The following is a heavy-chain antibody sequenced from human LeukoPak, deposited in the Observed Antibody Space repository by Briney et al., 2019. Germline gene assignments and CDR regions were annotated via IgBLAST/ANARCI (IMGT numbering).Heavy chain of an antibody. V-gene: IGHV3-23*01. D-gene: IGHD1-26*01. CDR1: GFTFSSYA. CDR3: AKATGVVGATDAFDI. J-gene: IGHJ3*02. CDR2: TSGSGGST. Sequence: GGSLRLSCAASGFTFSSYAMSWVRQAPGKGLEWVSATSGSGGSTYYADSVKGRFTISRDNSKNTLYLQMNSLRAEDTAVYYCAKATGVVGATDAFDIWGQGTMVTVSS.